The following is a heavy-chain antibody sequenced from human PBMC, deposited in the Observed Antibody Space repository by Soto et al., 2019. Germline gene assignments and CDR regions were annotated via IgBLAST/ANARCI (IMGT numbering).Heavy chain of an antibody. V-gene: IGHV3-30*18. Sequence: QVQLVESGGGVVQPGRSLRLSCAASGFTFSSYDMHWVRQAPGKGLEWVAVISYDGSNKYYADSVKGQFTISRDKCKNTQYLQMNNEQAEDTAVYYSVQEKGQASYGEYPLEFDYWGQGTLVTVSS. CDR3: VQEKGQASYGEYPLEFDY. CDR1: GFTFSSYD. CDR2: ISYDGSNK. J-gene: IGHJ4*01. D-gene: IGHD4-17*01.